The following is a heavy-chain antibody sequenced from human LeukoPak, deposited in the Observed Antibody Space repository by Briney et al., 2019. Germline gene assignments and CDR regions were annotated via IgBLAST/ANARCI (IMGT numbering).Heavy chain of an antibody. Sequence: ASVKVSCKASGYTFTSYDINWVRQATGQGLEWMGWMSPNSGNTGYAQKFQGRVTMTRNTSISTAYMELSSLRSEDTAVYYCARGRYYDFWSGYFVNWFDPWGQGTLVTVSS. CDR1: GYTFTSYD. CDR2: MSPNSGNT. V-gene: IGHV1-8*01. CDR3: ARGRYYDFWSGYFVNWFDP. D-gene: IGHD3-3*01. J-gene: IGHJ5*02.